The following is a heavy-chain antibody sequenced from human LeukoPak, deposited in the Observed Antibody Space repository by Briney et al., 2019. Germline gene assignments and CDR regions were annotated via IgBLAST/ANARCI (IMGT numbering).Heavy chain of an antibody. CDR3: AKGTSSNWRTFDF. CDR1: GGSISSGGYY. J-gene: IGHJ4*02. CDR2: IYYSGST. V-gene: IGHV4-31*03. Sequence: SETLSLTCTVSGGSISSGGYYWSWIRQHPGKGLEWIGYIYYSGSTYYNPSLKSRVTISVDTSKNQFSLKLSSVTAADTAVYYCAKGTSSNWRTFDFWGQGTLVTVSS. D-gene: IGHD6-13*01.